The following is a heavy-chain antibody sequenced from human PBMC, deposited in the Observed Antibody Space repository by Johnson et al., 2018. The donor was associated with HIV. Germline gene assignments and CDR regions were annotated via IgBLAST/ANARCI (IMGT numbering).Heavy chain of an antibody. CDR2: INWNGGST. J-gene: IGHJ3*02. V-gene: IGHV3-20*04. CDR1: GFTFSSYG. Sequence: VQLVESGGGVVQPGGSLRLSCAASGFTFSSYGMHWVRQAPGKGLEWVSGINWNGGSTGYADSVKGRFTISRDNAKNSLYLQMNSLRAEDTALYYCAKDVAFRDDAFAIWGQGTMVTVSS. D-gene: IGHD2-21*01. CDR3: AKDVAFRDDAFAI.